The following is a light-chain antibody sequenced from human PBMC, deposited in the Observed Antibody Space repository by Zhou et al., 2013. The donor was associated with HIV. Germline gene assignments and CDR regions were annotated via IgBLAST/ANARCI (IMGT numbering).Light chain of an antibody. Sequence: AIQLTQSPSTLSASVSDRVTITCRASQDISSALAWYQQQGGKPPKLLIYDASTLQNDVPIRFSGGGSGTHFTLTISSLRPEDFATYYCQQSNSLPYTFGPGTRVDMK. CDR3: QQSNSLPYT. V-gene: IGKV1-13*02. CDR2: DAS. CDR1: QDISSA. J-gene: IGKJ3*01.